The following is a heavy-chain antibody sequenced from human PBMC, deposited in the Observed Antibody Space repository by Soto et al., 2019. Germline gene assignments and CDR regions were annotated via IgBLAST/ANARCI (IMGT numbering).Heavy chain of an antibody. Sequence: SETLSLTCTVSGGSISSGDYYWSWIRQPPGKGLEWIGYFYYSGSTYYNPSLKSRVTISVDTSKNQFSLKLSSVTAADTAVYYCARDGWSNYEFWSGYHNPPFYGMDVWGQGTTVTVSS. CDR2: FYYSGST. CDR3: ARDGWSNYEFWSGYHNPPFYGMDV. J-gene: IGHJ6*02. D-gene: IGHD3-3*01. V-gene: IGHV4-30-4*01. CDR1: GGSISSGDYY.